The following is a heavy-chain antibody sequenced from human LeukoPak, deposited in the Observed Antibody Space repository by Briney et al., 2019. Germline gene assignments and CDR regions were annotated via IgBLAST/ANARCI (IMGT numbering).Heavy chain of an antibody. CDR2: ISYDGSNK. CDR1: GFTFSSYA. Sequence: GGSLRLSCAASGFTFSSYAMHWVRQAPGKGLEWVAVISYDGSNKYYADSVKGRFTISRDNSKNTLYLQLNSLRPEDTAVYYCARDQLAYSGYDTLFDHWGQGTLVTVSS. V-gene: IGHV3-30*04. D-gene: IGHD5-12*01. CDR3: ARDQLAYSGYDTLFDH. J-gene: IGHJ4*02.